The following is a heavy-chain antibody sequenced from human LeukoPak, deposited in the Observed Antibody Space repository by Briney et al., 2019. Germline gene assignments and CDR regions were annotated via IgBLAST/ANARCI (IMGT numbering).Heavy chain of an antibody. V-gene: IGHV3-30*02. CDR2: IRYDGSNK. J-gene: IGHJ6*03. CDR1: GFTFSSYG. D-gene: IGHD1-26*01. Sequence: PGGSLRLSCAASGFTFSSYGMHWVRQAPGKGLGWVAFIRYDGSNKYYADSVKGRFTISRDNSKNTLYLQMNSLRAEDTAVYYCARNVDRVGYYYYMDVWGKGTTVTDSS. CDR3: ARNVDRVGYYYYMDV.